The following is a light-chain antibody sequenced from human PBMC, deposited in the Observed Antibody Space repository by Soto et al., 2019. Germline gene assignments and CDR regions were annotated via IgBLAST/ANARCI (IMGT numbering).Light chain of an antibody. Sequence: DIPLTQSPSSLSASVGDEVTITCRASQGSSHYLTWYQQKPGRAPTLLIYGVSTLQSGVPSRFSGGGSGTDFTLTISNLQLEDFATYYCQQSYDAQFTFGGGTRVEIK. V-gene: IGKV1-39*01. CDR2: GVS. CDR1: QGSSHY. J-gene: IGKJ4*01. CDR3: QQSYDAQFT.